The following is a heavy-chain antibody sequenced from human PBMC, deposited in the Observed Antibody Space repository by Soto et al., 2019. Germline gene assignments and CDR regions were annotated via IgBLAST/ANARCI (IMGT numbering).Heavy chain of an antibody. V-gene: IGHV5-51*01. CDR2: IYPGDSDT. D-gene: IGHD1-26*01. CDR1: GYSFTSYW. CDR3: ARSPSLVGATANFDY. Sequence: GESLKIPCKGSGYSFTSYWIGWVRQMPGKGPEWMGIIYPGDSDTRYSPSFQGQVTISADKSISTAYLQWSSLKASDTAMYYCARSPSLVGATANFDYWGQGTLVTVSS. J-gene: IGHJ4*02.